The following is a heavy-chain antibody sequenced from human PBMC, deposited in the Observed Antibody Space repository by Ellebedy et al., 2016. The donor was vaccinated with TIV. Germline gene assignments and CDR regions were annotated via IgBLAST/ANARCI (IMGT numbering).Heavy chain of an antibody. CDR2: ISGSGGST. D-gene: IGHD3-16*01. V-gene: IGHV3-23*01. CDR3: ARTSTMTTFGASDF. CDR1: GFTFGFSFSRYA. Sequence: PGGSLRLSCAASGFTFGFSFSRYAMSWVRQAPGKGLEWVSAISGSGGSTYYADSVKGRFTISRDHSNNTLYLQLNSLRAEDAALYYCARTSTMTTFGASDFWGQGTMVTVSS. J-gene: IGHJ3*01.